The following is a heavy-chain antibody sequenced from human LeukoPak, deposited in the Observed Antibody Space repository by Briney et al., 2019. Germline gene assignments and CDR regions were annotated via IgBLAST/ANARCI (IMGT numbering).Heavy chain of an antibody. Sequence: PSQTLSLTCTVSGGSISSGGYYWSWIRQHPGKGLEWIGYIYYSGSTYYNPSLKSRVTISVDTSKNQFSLKLSSVTAADTAVYYCARFYRPAAGIFIWGQGTLVTVSS. D-gene: IGHD6-13*01. J-gene: IGHJ4*02. CDR2: IYYSGST. CDR3: ARFYRPAAGIFI. V-gene: IGHV4-31*03. CDR1: GGSISSGGYY.